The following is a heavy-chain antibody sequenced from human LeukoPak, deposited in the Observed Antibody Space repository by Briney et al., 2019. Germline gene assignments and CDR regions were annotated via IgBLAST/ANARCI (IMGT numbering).Heavy chain of an antibody. V-gene: IGHV3-21*01. CDR2: ISSSSTYI. D-gene: IGHD3-10*01. CDR3: ARVGSWDTFDV. Sequence: GGSLRLTCAASGFTFSSYTMNWVRQAPGKGLEWVSSISSSSTYIYYADSVKGRFTISRDNAKNSLYLQMNSLRAEDTAVYHCARVGSWDTFDVWGQGTMVTVSS. J-gene: IGHJ3*01. CDR1: GFTFSSYT.